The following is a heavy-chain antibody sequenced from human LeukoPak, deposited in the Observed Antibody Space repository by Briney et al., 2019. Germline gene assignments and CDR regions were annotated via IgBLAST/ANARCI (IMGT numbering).Heavy chain of an antibody. CDR1: GFTFSSYA. V-gene: IGHV3-23*01. D-gene: IGHD2-2*02. CDR2: ISGSGGST. CDR3: AKGYCSSTRCYNTEFDY. J-gene: IGHJ4*02. Sequence: GGSLRLSCAASGFTFSSYAMSWVRQAPGKGLEWVSAISGSGGSTYYADSVKGRFTISRDNSKNTLYLQMNSLRAEDTAVYYCAKGYCSSTRCYNTEFDYWGQGTLVTVSS.